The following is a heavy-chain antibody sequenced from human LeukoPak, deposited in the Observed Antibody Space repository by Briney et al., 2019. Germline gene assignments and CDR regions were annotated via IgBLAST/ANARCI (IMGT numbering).Heavy chain of an antibody. V-gene: IGHV4-59*01. CDR2: IYYSGST. J-gene: IGHJ6*02. Sequence: SETLSLTCTVSGGSISSYYWSCIRQPPGKGLEWMGYIYYSGSTNYNPSLKSRVTISVDTSKNQFSLKLSSVTAADTAVYYCARESGYSSGWYDIYGMDVWGQGTTVTVSS. D-gene: IGHD6-19*01. CDR3: ARESGYSSGWYDIYGMDV. CDR1: GGSISSYY.